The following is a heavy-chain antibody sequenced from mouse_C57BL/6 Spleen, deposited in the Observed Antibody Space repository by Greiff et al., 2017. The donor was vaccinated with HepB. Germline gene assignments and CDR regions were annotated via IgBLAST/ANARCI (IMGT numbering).Heavy chain of an antibody. D-gene: IGHD2-10*01. J-gene: IGHJ2*01. V-gene: IGHV1-80*01. CDR3: ASSPYYGNYVDY. Sequence: VQLQQSGAELVKPGASVKISCKASGYAFSSYWMNWVKQRPGKGLEWIGQIYPGDGDTNYNGKFKGKATLTADKSSSTAYMQLSSLTSEDSAVYFCASSPYYGNYVDYWGQGTTLTVSS. CDR1: GYAFSSYW. CDR2: IYPGDGDT.